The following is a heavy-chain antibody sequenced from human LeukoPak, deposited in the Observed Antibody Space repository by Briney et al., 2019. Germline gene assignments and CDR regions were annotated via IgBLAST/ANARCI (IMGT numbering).Heavy chain of an antibody. CDR1: GYSFTSYW. CDR2: IYPGDSDT. D-gene: IGHD2-2*01. V-gene: IGHV5-51*01. J-gene: IGHJ4*02. CDR3: ARLADIVVVPAAISFDY. Sequence: GESLKISCKGSGYSFTSYWIGWVRQMPGKSLEWMGIIYPGDSDTRYSPSFQGQVTISADKSISTAYLQWSSLKASDTAMYYCARLADIVVVPAAISFDYWGQGTLVTVSS.